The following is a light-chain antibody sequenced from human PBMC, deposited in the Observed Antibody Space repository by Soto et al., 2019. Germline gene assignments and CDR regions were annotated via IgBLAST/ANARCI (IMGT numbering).Light chain of an antibody. V-gene: IGKV3-15*01. J-gene: IGKJ1*01. Sequence: EVVLTQSAATLSMSPGERATLSCRASQGVTSSLAWYQQKPGQAPRLLIYGASTRATGIPARFSGSGSGTDFTLTISSLQSEDFAVYYCQQYNNWPWTFGQGTKVDIK. CDR2: GAS. CDR1: QGVTSS. CDR3: QQYNNWPWT.